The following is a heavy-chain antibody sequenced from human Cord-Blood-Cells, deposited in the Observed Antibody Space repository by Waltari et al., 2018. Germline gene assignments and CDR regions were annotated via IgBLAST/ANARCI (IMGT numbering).Heavy chain of an antibody. CDR1: GYTLTELS. Sequence: QVQLVQSGAEVKKPGASVKVSCKVSGYTLTELSMHWVRQAPGTGLEWRGGFDPEDGETIYAQKFQGRVTMTEDTSTDTAYMELSSLRSEDTAVYYCATAVEYCSSTSCYAFDIWGQGTMVTVSS. CDR2: FDPEDGET. CDR3: ATAVEYCSSTSCYAFDI. V-gene: IGHV1-24*01. J-gene: IGHJ3*02. D-gene: IGHD2-2*01.